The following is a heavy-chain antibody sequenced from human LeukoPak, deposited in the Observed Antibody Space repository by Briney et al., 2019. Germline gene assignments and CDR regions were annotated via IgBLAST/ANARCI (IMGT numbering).Heavy chain of an antibody. D-gene: IGHD2-2*01. V-gene: IGHV1-18*04. CDR1: GCTFTSYG. CDR3: ARAREGYCSSTSCPNWFDP. Sequence: ASVKVSCKASGCTFTSYGISWVRQAPGQGLEWMGWISAYNGNTNYAQKLQGRVTMTTDTSTSTAYMELRSLRSDDTAVYYCARAREGYCSSTSCPNWFDPWGQGTLVTVSS. CDR2: ISAYNGNT. J-gene: IGHJ5*02.